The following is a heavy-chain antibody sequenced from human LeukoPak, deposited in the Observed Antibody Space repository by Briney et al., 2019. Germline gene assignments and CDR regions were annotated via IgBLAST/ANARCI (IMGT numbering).Heavy chain of an antibody. Sequence: ASVKVSCKASGYTFTAYYMHWVRQAPGQGLEWMGIINPSGGSTSYAQQFQGRVTMTRDTFTNTVYMELSSLRSEDTAVYYCARGYSGYDYDAFDIWGQGTMVTVSS. J-gene: IGHJ3*02. CDR1: GYTFTAYY. V-gene: IGHV1-46*03. CDR2: INPSGGST. CDR3: ARGYSGYDYDAFDI. D-gene: IGHD5-12*01.